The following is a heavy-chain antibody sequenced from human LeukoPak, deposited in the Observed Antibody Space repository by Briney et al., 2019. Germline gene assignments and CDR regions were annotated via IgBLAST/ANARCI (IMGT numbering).Heavy chain of an antibody. V-gene: IGHV1-2*06. CDR3: ARGHDYGFEY. D-gene: IGHD4/OR15-4a*01. CDR1: GYTLTAYN. Sequence: ASVKVSCKASGYTLTAYNMHWVRQAPGQGLEWMGRIIGYNGATDYAQKFQGRVTFTRDTSISTAYMDLTNLRSDDTAVYYCARGHDYGFEYWGQGALVTAPS. J-gene: IGHJ4*02. CDR2: IIGYNGAT.